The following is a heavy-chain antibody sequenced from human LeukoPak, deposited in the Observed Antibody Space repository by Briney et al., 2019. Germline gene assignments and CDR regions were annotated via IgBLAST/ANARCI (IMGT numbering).Heavy chain of an antibody. CDR2: ISASGTST. D-gene: IGHD3-22*01. V-gene: IGHV3-23*01. J-gene: IGHJ4*02. Sequence: TGGSLRLSCAASGFTFSSFAMSWVRQAPGTGLEWVSSISASGTSTYYADSVKGRFTISRDNSKNTLYLQMNSLRADDTAVYYCARGCYYERSGYCPFDYWGPGTLVTVSS. CDR1: GFTFSSFA. CDR3: ARGCYYERSGYCPFDY.